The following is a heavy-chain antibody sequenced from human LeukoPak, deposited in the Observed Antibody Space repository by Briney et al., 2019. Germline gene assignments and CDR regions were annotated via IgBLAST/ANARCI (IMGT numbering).Heavy chain of an antibody. Sequence: SVKVSCKASGGTFSSYAFSWVRQAPGQGLEWMGRIIPIYDTTNYLQKFQGRVKITRDESTSTAYMELSSLRSEDTAVYYCARGDWVRGGPLGYWGQGTLVTVSS. D-gene: IGHD3-16*01. CDR1: GGTFSSYA. CDR3: ARGDWVRGGPLGY. CDR2: IIPIYDTT. V-gene: IGHV1-69*05. J-gene: IGHJ4*02.